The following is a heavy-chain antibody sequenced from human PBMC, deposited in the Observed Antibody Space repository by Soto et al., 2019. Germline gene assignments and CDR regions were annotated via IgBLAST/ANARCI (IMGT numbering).Heavy chain of an antibody. V-gene: IGHV4-34*01. J-gene: IGHJ4*02. CDR3: ARTVHLFDY. Sequence: SETLSLTCAVHGGSFSDYNWSWIRQPPGKGLEWIGEINYSGRTNYNPSLKSRVTISVDTSKNQFSLKLSSMTAADTAVYYCARTVHLFDYWGQGISVTVS. CDR1: GGSFSDYN. CDR2: INYSGRT. D-gene: IGHD4-17*01.